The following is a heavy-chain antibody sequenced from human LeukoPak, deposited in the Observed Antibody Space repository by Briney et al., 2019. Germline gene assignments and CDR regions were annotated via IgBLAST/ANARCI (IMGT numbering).Heavy chain of an antibody. J-gene: IGHJ4*02. CDR3: ARGSDSSGYGADFDY. D-gene: IGHD3-22*01. Sequence: SETLSLTCAVYGGSFSGYYWSWIRQPPGKGLEWIGEINHSGSTTYNPSLKSRVTISVDTSKNQFSLKLSSVTAADTAVYYCARGSDSSGYGADFDYWGQGTLVTVSS. V-gene: IGHV4-34*01. CDR2: INHSGST. CDR1: GGSFSGYY.